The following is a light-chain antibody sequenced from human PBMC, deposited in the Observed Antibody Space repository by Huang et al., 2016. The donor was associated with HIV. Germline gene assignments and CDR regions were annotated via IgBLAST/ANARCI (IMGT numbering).Light chain of an antibody. CDR2: GAS. CDR1: QSVSSN. CDR3: QQYNNWPPIT. V-gene: IGKV3-15*01. Sequence: EIVMTQSPVTLSVSPGERATLSCRASQSVSSNLAWYQQKPGQAPRLLIDGASTRATGVPARFSCSGSGTEFTLTISSLQSEDFALYYCQQYNNWPPITFGQGTRLEIK. J-gene: IGKJ5*01.